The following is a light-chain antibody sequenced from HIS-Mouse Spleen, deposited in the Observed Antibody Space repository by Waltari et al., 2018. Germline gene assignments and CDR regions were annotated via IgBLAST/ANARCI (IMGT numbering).Light chain of an antibody. J-gene: IGLJ3*02. CDR3: SSYTSSSTLV. CDR1: SSDVGGYNY. CDR2: EVS. V-gene: IGLV2-14*01. Sequence: QSALTQPASVSGSPGQSITISCTGTSSDVGGYNYVSWYPQHPGKAPKLMSYEVSNRPSGVSNRFSGSKSGNTASLTISGLQAEDEADYYCSSYTSSSTLVFGGGTKLTVL.